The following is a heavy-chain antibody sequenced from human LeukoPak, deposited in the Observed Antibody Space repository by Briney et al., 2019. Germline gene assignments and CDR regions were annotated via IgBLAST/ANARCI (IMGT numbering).Heavy chain of an antibody. CDR3: SRSAYYDGSGNYYDY. CDR2: ISDGGSTT. J-gene: IGHJ4*02. D-gene: IGHD3-22*01. Sequence: GGSLRLSCAASGFTFSSYWMHWVRQAPGKGLVWVSRISDGGSTTTYADSVKGRFTISRDNAKNTLYLQMNGLRAEDTAVYYCSRSAYYDGSGNYYDYWGQGTLVTVSS. CDR1: GFTFSSYW. V-gene: IGHV3-74*01.